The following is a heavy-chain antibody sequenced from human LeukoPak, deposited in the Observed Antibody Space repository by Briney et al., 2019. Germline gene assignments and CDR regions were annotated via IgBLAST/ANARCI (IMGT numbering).Heavy chain of an antibody. V-gene: IGHV1-2*02. J-gene: IGHJ4*02. CDR3: VWVQWELPYYFDY. D-gene: IGHD1-26*01. Sequence: ASVKVSCKASGYTFTGYYMHWVRQAPGQGLEWMGWINPNSGGTNYAQKFRGRVTMTRDTSISTAYMELSRLRSDDTAVYYCVWVQWELPYYFDYWGQGTLVTVSS. CDR2: INPNSGGT. CDR1: GYTFTGYY.